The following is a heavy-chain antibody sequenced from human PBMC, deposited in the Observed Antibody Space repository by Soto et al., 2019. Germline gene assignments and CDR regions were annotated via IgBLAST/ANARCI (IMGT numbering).Heavy chain of an antibody. D-gene: IGHD3-22*01. J-gene: IGHJ4*02. CDR3: ARGSSANYYDSSGYYSC. CDR2: INHSGST. V-gene: IGHV4-34*01. CDR1: DGSFSGYY. Sequence: SETLSLTCAVYDGSFSGYYWSWIRQPPGKGLEWIGEINHSGSTNYNPSLKSRVTISVDTSKNQFSLKLSSVTAADTAVYYCARGSSANYYDSSGYYSCWGQGTMVTVSS.